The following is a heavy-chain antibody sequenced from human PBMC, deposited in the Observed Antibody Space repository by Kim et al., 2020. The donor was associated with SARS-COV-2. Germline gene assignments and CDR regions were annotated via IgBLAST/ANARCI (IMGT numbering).Heavy chain of an antibody. J-gene: IGHJ3*02. Sequence: ASVKVSCKASGYTFTSYGISWVRQAPGQGLEWMGWISAYNGNTNYAQKLQGRVTMTTDTSTSTAYMELRSLRSDDTAVYYCARRHCSSTSCPSFDAFDIWGPGTMVTVSS. CDR3: ARRHCSSTSCPSFDAFDI. V-gene: IGHV1-18*01. CDR1: GYTFTSYG. D-gene: IGHD2-2*01. CDR2: ISAYNGNT.